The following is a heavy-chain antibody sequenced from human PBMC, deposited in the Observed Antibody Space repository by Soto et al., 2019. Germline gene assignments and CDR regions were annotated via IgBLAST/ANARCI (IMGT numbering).Heavy chain of an antibody. J-gene: IGHJ3*01. CDR2: IHPSGQPI. D-gene: IGHD1-26*01. Sequence: EVQLVESGGGLVQPGGLLRLSCAVSGFTFSSSEMYWVRQAPGKGLEWISYIHPSGQPILYADSVKGRFTISRDNANNSLFLQMNSLRAEDTAVYYCASRASRWGQGTMVTVSS. CDR1: GFTFSSSE. CDR3: ASRASR. V-gene: IGHV3-48*03.